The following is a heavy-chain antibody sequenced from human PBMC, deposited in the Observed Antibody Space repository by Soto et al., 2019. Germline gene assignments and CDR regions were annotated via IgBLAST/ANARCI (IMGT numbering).Heavy chain of an antibody. CDR3: ASPDGYCSSTSCSISYYYYGMDV. V-gene: IGHV1-69*01. Sequence: QVQLVQSGAEVKKPGSSVKVSCKASGGTFSSYAISWVRQAPGQGLEWMGGIIPIFGTANYAQKFQGRVTITADESTSTAYMELSSLRSEDTAVYYCASPDGYCSSTSCSISYYYYGMDVWGQGTTVTVSS. J-gene: IGHJ6*02. CDR1: GGTFSSYA. D-gene: IGHD2-2*01. CDR2: IIPIFGTA.